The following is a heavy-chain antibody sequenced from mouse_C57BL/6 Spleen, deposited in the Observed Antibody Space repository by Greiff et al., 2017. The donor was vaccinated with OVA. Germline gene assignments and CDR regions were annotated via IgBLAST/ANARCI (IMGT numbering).Heavy chain of an antibody. CDR3: ARRIYYGKGSYAMDD. D-gene: IGHD2-1*01. CDR1: GYTFTSYW. CDR2: IYPGSGST. V-gene: IGHV1-55*01. Sequence: QVQLQQPGAELVKPGASVKMSCKASGYTFTSYWITWVKQRPGQGLEWIGDIYPGSGSTNYNEKFKSKATLTVDTSSSTAYMQLSSLTSEDSAVYYCARRIYYGKGSYAMDDWGQGTSVTVSS. J-gene: IGHJ4*01.